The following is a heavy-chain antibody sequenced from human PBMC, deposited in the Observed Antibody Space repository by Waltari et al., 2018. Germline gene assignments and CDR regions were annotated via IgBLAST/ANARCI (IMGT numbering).Heavy chain of an antibody. J-gene: IGHJ6*02. D-gene: IGHD5-12*01. CDR2: IIPIFGTA. CDR1: GGTFSSYA. Sequence: QVQLVQSGAEVKKPGSSVKVSCKASGGTFSSYAISWVRPAPGQGLEWMGGIIPIFGTANYAQKFQGRVTITADESTSTAYMELSSLRSEDTAVYYCARSGYDSTVYYYYGMDVWGQGTTVTVSS. V-gene: IGHV1-69*12. CDR3: ARSGYDSTVYYYYGMDV.